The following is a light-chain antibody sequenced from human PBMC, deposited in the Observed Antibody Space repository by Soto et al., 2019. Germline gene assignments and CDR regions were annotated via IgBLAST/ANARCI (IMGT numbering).Light chain of an antibody. J-gene: IGKJ1*01. CDR3: QQYNSDLET. Sequence: DIPMTQSPSTLSASVGDRVTITCRASQSISSWLAWYQQKPGKAPKLLIYDASSLESGVPSRFSGSGSGTEFTLTISSLQPDDFATYYCQQYNSDLETFGQGTKVEIK. CDR1: QSISSW. V-gene: IGKV1-5*01. CDR2: DAS.